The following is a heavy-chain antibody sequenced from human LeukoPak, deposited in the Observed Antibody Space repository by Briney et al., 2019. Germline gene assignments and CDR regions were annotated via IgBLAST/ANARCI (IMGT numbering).Heavy chain of an antibody. CDR3: AKGVTGTTYDY. V-gene: IGHV3-53*05. D-gene: IGHD1-20*01. CDR2: LYSGANT. Sequence: GGSLRLSCAASGFTVSSSFMSWVRQAPGKGLEWVSILYSGANTYYADSVKGRFTISRDNSKNTLYLQMNSLRAEDTAVYYCAKGVTGTTYDYWGQGTLVTVSS. CDR1: GFTVSSSF. J-gene: IGHJ4*02.